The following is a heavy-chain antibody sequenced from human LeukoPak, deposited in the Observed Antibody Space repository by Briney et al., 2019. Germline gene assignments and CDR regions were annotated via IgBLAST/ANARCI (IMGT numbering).Heavy chain of an antibody. CDR2: IYPGDSDT. Sequence: GESLKIACKGSGYSFANYFIAWVRQMPGKGLEWMGIIYPGDSDTRYSPSFQGQVTISADKSINTAYLQWSSLKASDTAMYYCARRRLANKKYYYYYYGLDVWGQGTTVTVSS. V-gene: IGHV5-51*01. CDR1: GYSFANYF. CDR3: ARRRLANKKYYYYYYGLDV. J-gene: IGHJ6*02. D-gene: IGHD3-9*01.